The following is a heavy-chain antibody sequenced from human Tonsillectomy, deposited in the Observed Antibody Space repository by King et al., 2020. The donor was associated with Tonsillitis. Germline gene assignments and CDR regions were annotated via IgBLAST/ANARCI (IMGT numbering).Heavy chain of an antibody. Sequence: VQLVESGGGVVQSGRSLRLSCAASGFIFNNYGMHWVRQAPGKGLEWVAAIDYDGRRKYYAESVKGRFTISRDDSKNTLYLEMGSLRAEDTSVYYCARDDCSSPSCFGFWGQEALVTVPS. CDR1: GFIFNNYG. CDR3: ARDDCSSPSCFGF. CDR2: IDYDGRRK. D-gene: IGHD2-2*01. V-gene: IGHV3-30*03. J-gene: IGHJ4*02.